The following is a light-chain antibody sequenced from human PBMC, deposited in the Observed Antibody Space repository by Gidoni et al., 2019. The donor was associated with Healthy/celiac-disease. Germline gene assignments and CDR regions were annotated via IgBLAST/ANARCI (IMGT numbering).Light chain of an antibody. CDR3: MQGTHWPFT. J-gene: IGKJ3*01. CDR2: KVS. CDR1: QILVYSDGNTY. Sequence: DVVMTQSPLSLPVTLGQPASISCRSSQILVYSDGNTYLNWFQQRPCQSPRRLIYKVSNRDSGVPDRFSGSGSGTDFTLKISRVEAEDVGVYYCMQGTHWPFTFGPGTKVDIK. V-gene: IGKV2-30*01.